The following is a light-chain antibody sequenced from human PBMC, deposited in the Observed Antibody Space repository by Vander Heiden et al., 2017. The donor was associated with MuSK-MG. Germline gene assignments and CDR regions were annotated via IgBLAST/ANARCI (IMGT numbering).Light chain of an antibody. CDR1: QSVGIS. Sequence: DIQMTQSPSSLSASLGDRVTITCRASQSVGISLNWYQQRPGKAPKLLISAISNVRSGVPSRFSGGGSGTDFTLTILRLQPEDFATYYCQHGDNVPSTFGQGTKVEIK. CDR3: QHGDNVPST. J-gene: IGKJ2*02. CDR2: AIS. V-gene: IGKV1-39*01.